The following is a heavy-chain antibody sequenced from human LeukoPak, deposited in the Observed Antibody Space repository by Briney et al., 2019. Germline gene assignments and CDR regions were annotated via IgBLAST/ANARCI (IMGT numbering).Heavy chain of an antibody. V-gene: IGHV1-2*02. Sequence: GASVKVSCKASGYTFTGYYMHWVRQAPGQGLEWMGWINPNSGVTTYAQKFQGRVTMTRDTSISTAYMEVSRLTSDDTAIYYCARDTGWGSADDYWGQGTLVTVSS. D-gene: IGHD3-16*01. CDR3: ARDTGWGSADDY. J-gene: IGHJ4*02. CDR1: GYTFTGYY. CDR2: INPNSGVT.